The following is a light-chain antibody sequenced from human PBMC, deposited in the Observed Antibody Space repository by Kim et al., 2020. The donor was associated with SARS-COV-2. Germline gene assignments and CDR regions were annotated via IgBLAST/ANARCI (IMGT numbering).Light chain of an antibody. J-gene: IGLJ2*01. V-gene: IGLV3-19*01. CDR2: GKN. Sequence: SSELTQDPAVSVALGQTVRITCQGDSLRSYYATRYQQKPGQAPRLVIYGKNNRPSGIPDRFSGSSSGNTASLTITGTQAGDEADYYCNSRDSNDNVVFGGGTQLTVL. CDR1: SLRSYY. CDR3: NSRDSNDNVV.